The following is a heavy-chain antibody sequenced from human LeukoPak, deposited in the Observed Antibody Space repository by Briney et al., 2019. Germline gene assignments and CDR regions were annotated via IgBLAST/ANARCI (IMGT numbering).Heavy chain of an antibody. V-gene: IGHV4-34*01. CDR1: GVSFSGYY. Sequence: SETLSLTCAVYGVSFSGYYWSWIRQPPGKGLEWIGEINHSGSTNYNPSLKSRVTISVDTSKNQFSLKLSSVTAADTAVYYCARGTANWFDPWGQGTLVTVSS. J-gene: IGHJ5*02. D-gene: IGHD2-21*02. CDR3: ARGTANWFDP. CDR2: INHSGST.